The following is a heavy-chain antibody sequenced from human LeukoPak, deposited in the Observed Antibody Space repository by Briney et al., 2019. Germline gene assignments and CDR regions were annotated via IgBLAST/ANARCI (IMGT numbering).Heavy chain of an antibody. J-gene: IGHJ1*01. Sequence: SETLSLTCTVSGGSISSGGYYWSWIRQHPGKGLEWIVYIYYSGSTYYNPSLKSRVTITVDTSKNQFSLKLSSVTAADTAVYYCASTYCGGDCPPFEYFQHWGQGTLVTVSS. CDR2: IYYSGST. CDR1: GGSISSGGYY. D-gene: IGHD2-21*02. CDR3: ASTYCGGDCPPFEYFQH. V-gene: IGHV4-31*03.